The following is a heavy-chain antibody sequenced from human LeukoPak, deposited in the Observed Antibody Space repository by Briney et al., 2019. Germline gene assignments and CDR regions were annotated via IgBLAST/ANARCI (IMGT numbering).Heavy chain of an antibody. V-gene: IGHV1-18*01. J-gene: IGHJ4*02. D-gene: IGHD1-26*01. CDR1: GYTFTSYG. CDR2: ISAYNGDT. Sequence: ASVKVSCKASGYTFTSYGISWVRQAPGQGLEWMGWISAYNGDTNFAQKFQGRVTMTTDTSTSTAYMDLRSPGSDDTAVYCCARGGDGSYYGFRDYWGQGTLVTVSS. CDR3: ARGGDGSYYGFRDY.